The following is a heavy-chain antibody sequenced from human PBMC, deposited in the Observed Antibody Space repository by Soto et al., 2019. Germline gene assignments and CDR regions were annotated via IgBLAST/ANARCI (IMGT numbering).Heavy chain of an antibody. V-gene: IGHV3-30-3*01. CDR2: ISYDGSNK. CDR1: GFTFSSYA. D-gene: IGHD3-22*01. CDR3: ARDRSYYDSSGYYYASAFDI. Sequence: QVQLVESGGGVVQPGRSLRLSCAASGFTFSSYAMHWVRQAPGKGLEWVAVISYDGSNKYYADSVKGRFTISRDNSKNTLYLQMNSLRAEDTAVYYCARDRSYYDSSGYYYASAFDIWDQGTMVTVSS. J-gene: IGHJ3*02.